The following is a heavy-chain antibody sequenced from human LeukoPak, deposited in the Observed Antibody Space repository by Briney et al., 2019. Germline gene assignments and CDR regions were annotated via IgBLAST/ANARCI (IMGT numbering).Heavy chain of an antibody. CDR2: IRGSGDTT. J-gene: IGHJ6*03. CDR1: GFTFSNYA. CDR3: AKVPGGCPYYYYMDV. D-gene: IGHD2-8*02. Sequence: GGSLRLSCAASGFTFSNYAMSWVRQAPGKGLEWVSGIRGSGDTTYYADSVKGRFTISRDNSKNTLYLQMNSLRAEDTAVYYCAKVPGGCPYYYYMDVWGKGTTVTVSS. V-gene: IGHV3-23*01.